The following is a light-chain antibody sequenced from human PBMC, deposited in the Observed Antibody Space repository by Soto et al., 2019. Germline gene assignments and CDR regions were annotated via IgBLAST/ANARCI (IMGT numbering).Light chain of an antibody. CDR1: SSDVGGYNY. CDR2: DVS. CDR3: SSYTSSSIVV. V-gene: IGLV2-14*01. J-gene: IGLJ2*01. Sequence: QSALTQPASVSGSPGQSITISCTGTSSDVGGYNYVSWYQQHPGKAPKLMIYDVSNRPSGVSNRFSGSKSGNTPSLTISGLQAEDEADYYCSSYTSSSIVVFGGGTKVTVL.